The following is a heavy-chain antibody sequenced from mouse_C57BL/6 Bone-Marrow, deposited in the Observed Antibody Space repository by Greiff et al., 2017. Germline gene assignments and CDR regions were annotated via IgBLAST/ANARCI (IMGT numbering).Heavy chain of an antibody. D-gene: IGHD2-4*01. J-gene: IGHJ4*01. V-gene: IGHV5-17*01. Sequence: EVHLVESGGGLVKPGGSLKLSCAASGFTFSDYGMHWVRQAPEKVLEWVAYISSGSSTIYYADTVKGRFTFSRDNAKNTRFLQMTRLRSEDTAMYDCAREGLRRYAMDYWGQGTSVTVAS. CDR1: GFTFSDYG. CDR3: AREGLRRYAMDY. CDR2: ISSGSSTI.